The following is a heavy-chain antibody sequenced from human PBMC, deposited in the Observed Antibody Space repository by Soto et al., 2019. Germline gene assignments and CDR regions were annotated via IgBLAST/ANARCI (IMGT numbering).Heavy chain of an antibody. CDR3: ARALIQLWPHYYYGMDV. D-gene: IGHD5-18*01. CDR2: IYYSGST. Sequence: SESLSLTCTVSGGSISSGDYYWSWIRQPPGKGLEWIGYIYYSGSTYHNPPLKSRVTISVDTSKNQFSLKLSSVTAADTAMYYCARALIQLWPHYYYGMDVWGQGTTVTVSS. J-gene: IGHJ6*02. V-gene: IGHV4-30-4*01. CDR1: GGSISSGDYY.